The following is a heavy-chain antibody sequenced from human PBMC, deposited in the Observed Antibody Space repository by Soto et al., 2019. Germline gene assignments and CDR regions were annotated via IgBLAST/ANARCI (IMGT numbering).Heavy chain of an antibody. CDR2: IIPIFGTA. CDR1: GGTFSSYA. J-gene: IGHJ6*02. D-gene: IGHD3-22*01. CDR3: ARDRGDYYDSSARGSLGRHYYYYYGMDV. Sequence: ASVKVSCKASGGTFSSYAISWVRQAPGQGLEWMGGIIPIFGTANYAQKFQGRVTITADESTSTAYMELSSLRSEDTAVYYCARDRGDYYDSSARGSLGRHYYYYYGMDVWGQGTTVTVSS. V-gene: IGHV1-69*13.